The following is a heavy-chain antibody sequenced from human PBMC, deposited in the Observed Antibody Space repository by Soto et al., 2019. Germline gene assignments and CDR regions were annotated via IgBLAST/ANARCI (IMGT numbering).Heavy chain of an antibody. CDR1: GGSFSGYY. J-gene: IGHJ4*02. D-gene: IGHD6-13*01. V-gene: IGHV4-34*01. CDR3: ARPQGSSSRLGLDY. Sequence: SETLCLTCAVYGGSFSGYYWSWIRQPPGKGLEWIGEINHSGSTNYNPSLKSRVTISVDTSKNQFSLKLSSVTAADTAVYYCARPQGSSSRLGLDYWGQGTLVTVSS. CDR2: INHSGST.